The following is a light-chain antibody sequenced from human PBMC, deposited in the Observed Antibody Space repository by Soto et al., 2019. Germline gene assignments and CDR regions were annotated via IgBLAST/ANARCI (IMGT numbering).Light chain of an antibody. J-gene: IGLJ2*01. CDR3: HVWDISAEQVV. V-gene: IGLV3-21*02. CDR2: ADS. Sequence: SYELTQPPSVSVAPGQTATVTCGADNIGSKSVHWYQKKAGQAPLLVVFADSDRPAGIPARFSAFNSGNTATLTISMVEDGDEADYYCHVWDISAEQVVFGGGTKLSVL. CDR1: NIGSKS.